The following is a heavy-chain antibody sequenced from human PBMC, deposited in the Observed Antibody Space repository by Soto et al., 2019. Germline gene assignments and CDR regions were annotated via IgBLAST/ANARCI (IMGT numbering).Heavy chain of an antibody. J-gene: IGHJ4*02. CDR1: GYTFTKYD. CDR3: VRQYYDFWTDYPDFDY. Sequence: ASVKVSCKTSGYTFTKYDISWVRQAPGQGLEWLGLISPNSGRPSYAQKFEGRVTMTTDTSTTTAYLELRGLRSDDTAVYYCVRQYYDFWTDYPDFDYWGQGTLVTVPS. V-gene: IGHV1-18*04. D-gene: IGHD3-3*01. CDR2: ISPNSGRP.